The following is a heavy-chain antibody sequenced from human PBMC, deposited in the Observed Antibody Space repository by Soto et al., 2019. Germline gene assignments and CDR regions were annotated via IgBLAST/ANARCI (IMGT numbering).Heavy chain of an antibody. CDR1: GGSLSGYY. CDR2: VKDGGHT. D-gene: IGHD5-12*01. V-gene: IGHV4-34*01. Sequence: QVQLQQWGAGLLKPSATLSLNCAVTGGSLSGYYWSWIRQPPGKGLEWIGEVKDGGHTNYSPSLRGRVTVSSDTSNTQISLRLNSVTAADTGVYYCARGQEGVVATHWDQGSLVTVSS. J-gene: IGHJ4*02. CDR3: ARGQEGVVATH.